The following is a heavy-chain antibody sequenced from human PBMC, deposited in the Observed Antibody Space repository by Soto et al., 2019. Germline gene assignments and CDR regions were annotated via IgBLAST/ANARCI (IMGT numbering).Heavy chain of an antibody. Sequence: QVQLVESGGDVVQPGRSLRLSCAASHFSFSSSPMNWVRQAPGKGLEGVATISYDGRSKYYAESVEGRFTVSRDNSKNALLLQVNSLRVEDTAVYSCAREGVYSNYFDYWGEGMLVTVSS. J-gene: IGHJ4*02. CDR3: AREGVYSNYFDY. CDR1: HFSFSSSP. V-gene: IGHV3-30*04. D-gene: IGHD4-4*01. CDR2: ISYDGRSK.